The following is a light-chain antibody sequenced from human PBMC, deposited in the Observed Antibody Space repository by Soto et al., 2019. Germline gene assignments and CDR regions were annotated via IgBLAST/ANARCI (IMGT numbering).Light chain of an antibody. CDR2: LNSDGSH. Sequence: QLVLTQSPSASASLGASVKLTCTLSSGHSSYAIAGHQQQPEKGPRYLMKLNSDGSHSKGDGIPDGFSGSSSGAERYLTISSLQSEDEADYYCQTWGTGIHVFGGGTQLTVL. CDR3: QTWGTGIHV. CDR1: SGHSSYA. J-gene: IGLJ7*01. V-gene: IGLV4-69*01.